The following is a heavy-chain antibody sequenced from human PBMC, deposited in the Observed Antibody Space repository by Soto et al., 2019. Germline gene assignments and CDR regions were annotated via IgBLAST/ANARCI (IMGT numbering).Heavy chain of an antibody. D-gene: IGHD7-27*01. CDR2: IIPVLATT. CDR1: VGTFPRYA. V-gene: IGHV1-69*01. Sequence: QVQLVQSGPEVRKPGSSVKVSCKASVGTFPRYALSWVRQAPGQGLEWMGGIIPVLATTTYAQKFQGRVSISADESTSTAYIELSSLNSEDTAVYYCACNWGNSLRNWLAPWGQGTLVTVSS. CDR3: ACNWGNSLRNWLAP. J-gene: IGHJ5*02.